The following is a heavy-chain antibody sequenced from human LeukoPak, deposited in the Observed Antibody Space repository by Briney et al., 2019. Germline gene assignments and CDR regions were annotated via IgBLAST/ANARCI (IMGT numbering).Heavy chain of an antibody. V-gene: IGHV3-9*01. CDR2: ISWNSGSI. CDR1: GFTFDDYA. D-gene: IGHD6-19*01. Sequence: GGSLRLSCAASGFTFDDYAMHWVRQAPGKGLEWVSGISWNSGSIGYADSVKGRFTISRDNSKNTLYLQMNSLRAEDTAVYYCARPIAVAGDYWGQGTLVTVSS. J-gene: IGHJ4*02. CDR3: ARPIAVAGDY.